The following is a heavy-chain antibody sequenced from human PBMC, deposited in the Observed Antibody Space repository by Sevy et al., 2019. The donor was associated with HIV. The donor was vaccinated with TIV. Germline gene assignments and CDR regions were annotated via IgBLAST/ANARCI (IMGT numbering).Heavy chain of an antibody. CDR3: ARAPPVRSGDDSLNWFDP. Sequence: SETLSLTCTVSGGSFSAYYWSWIRQPPGKGLEYLGYIYYTGSTDYNPSLKSRVTISVDTSKNQFSLKLSSVTAADTAVYYCARAPPVRSGDDSLNWFDPWGQGTLVTVSS. D-gene: IGHD5-12*01. CDR2: IYYTGST. V-gene: IGHV4-59*01. J-gene: IGHJ5*02. CDR1: GGSFSAYY.